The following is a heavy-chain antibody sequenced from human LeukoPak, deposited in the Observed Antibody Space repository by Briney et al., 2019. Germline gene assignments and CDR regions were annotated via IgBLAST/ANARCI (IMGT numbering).Heavy chain of an antibody. CDR3: AGDTLLYGSGSYYNHDY. CDR2: ISAYNGNT. J-gene: IGHJ4*02. CDR1: GYTFTSYG. D-gene: IGHD3-10*01. V-gene: IGHV1-18*01. Sequence: ASVKVSCKASGYTFTSYGISWVRQAPGQGLEWMGWISAYNGNTNYAQKLQGRVTMTTDTSTSTAYMELRSLRSDDTAVYYCAGDTLLYGSGSYYNHDYWGQGTLVTVSS.